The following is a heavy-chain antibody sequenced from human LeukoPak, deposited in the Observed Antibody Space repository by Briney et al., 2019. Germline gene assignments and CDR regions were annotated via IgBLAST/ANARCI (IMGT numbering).Heavy chain of an antibody. CDR1: GGTFSSYT. J-gene: IGHJ4*02. CDR3: ARRDGFNPFDH. CDR2: IIPILGIA. D-gene: IGHD5-24*01. Sequence: KVSCKASGGTFSSYTISWVRQAPGQGLEWMGRIIPILGIANYAQKFQGRVTITADKSTSTAYMELSSLRSEDTAVYYCARRDGFNPFDHWGQGTLVTVSS. V-gene: IGHV1-69*02.